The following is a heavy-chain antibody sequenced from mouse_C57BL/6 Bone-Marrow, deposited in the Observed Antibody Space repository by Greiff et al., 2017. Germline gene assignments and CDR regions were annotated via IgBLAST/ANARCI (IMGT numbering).Heavy chain of an antibody. J-gene: IGHJ4*01. V-gene: IGHV1-18*01. CDR3: GIYGSSYAMDY. CDR1: GYTFTDYN. CDR2: SNPNNGGT. D-gene: IGHD1-1*01. Sequence: VQLKQSGPELVKPGASVKIPCKASGYTFTDYNMDWVKQSHGKSLEWIGDSNPNNGGTIYNQKFKGKATLTVDKSSSTAYMELRSLTSEDTAVYYCGIYGSSYAMDYWGQGTSVTVSS.